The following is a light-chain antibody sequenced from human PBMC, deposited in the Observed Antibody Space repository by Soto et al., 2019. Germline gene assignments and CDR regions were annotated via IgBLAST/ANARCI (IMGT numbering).Light chain of an antibody. V-gene: IGKV1-39*01. Sequence: DIQMTQSPPSLSASVGDRVTITCRASQDISGYLNWFQQKPGKAPKLLIYAASSLQSGVPSRFSGSGSGAVFTLTINSLQPEDFASYYCQQSYNTPRTFGQGTKVEI. CDR2: AAS. CDR1: QDISGY. CDR3: QQSYNTPRT. J-gene: IGKJ2*01.